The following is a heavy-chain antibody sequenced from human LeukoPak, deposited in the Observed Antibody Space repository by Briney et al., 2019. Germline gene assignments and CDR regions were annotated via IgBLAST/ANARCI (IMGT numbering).Heavy chain of an antibody. CDR1: GGSISSYY. J-gene: IGHJ3*02. CDR2: IYYSGST. CDR3: ARGLVGTTVVNRAAFDI. Sequence: SETLSLTCTVSGGSISSYYWSWIRQPPGKGLEWIGYIYYSGSTNYNPSLKSRVTISVYTSKNQFSLKLSSVTAADTAVYYCARGLVGTTVVNRAAFDIWGQGTMVTVSS. D-gene: IGHD4-23*01. V-gene: IGHV4-59*01.